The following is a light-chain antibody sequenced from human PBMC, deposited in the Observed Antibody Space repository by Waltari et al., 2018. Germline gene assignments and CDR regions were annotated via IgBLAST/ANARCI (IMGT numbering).Light chain of an antibody. Sequence: DIVMTQSADSLALSPGERATMNCKTSKSISSMTNNKHYLAGYQKKPGQPPKLLLHCASTRVSWLPDRFTGSGSETDFTLTISSLQAEDVAVYYCQQYYESPFTFGPGTKVDFK. V-gene: IGKV4-1*01. CDR1: KSISSMTNNKHY. CDR3: QQYYESPFT. J-gene: IGKJ3*01. CDR2: CAS.